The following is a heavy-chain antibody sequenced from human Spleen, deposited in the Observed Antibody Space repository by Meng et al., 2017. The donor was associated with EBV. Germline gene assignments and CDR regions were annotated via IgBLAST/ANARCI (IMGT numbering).Heavy chain of an antibody. CDR2: FYSVATT. J-gene: IGHJ4*02. D-gene: IGHD4-17*01. Sequence: LQLQESGPGLVKPSETLSLICTVSGGSISTPNYYWGWIRQPPGKALEWIGTFYSVATTFYNPSLKSRLTISVDTSKNQFSLRLSSVTAADTAVYYCVRGYDYGDYVDYWGQGTLVTVSS. V-gene: IGHV4-39*07. CDR1: GGSISTPNYY. CDR3: VRGYDYGDYVDY.